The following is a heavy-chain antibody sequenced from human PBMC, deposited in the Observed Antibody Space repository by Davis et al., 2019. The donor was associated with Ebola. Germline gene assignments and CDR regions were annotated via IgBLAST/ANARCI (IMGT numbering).Heavy chain of an antibody. CDR1: GYTFTSYA. CDR3: ARAGPMTTVITPDY. D-gene: IGHD4-11*01. J-gene: IGHJ4*02. CDR2: INAGNGNT. Sequence: ASVKVSCKASGYTFTSYAMHWVRQAPGQRLEWMGWINAGNGNTKYSQKFQGRVTITRDTSASTAYMELSSLRSEDTAVYYCARAGPMTTVITPDYWGQGTLVTVSS. V-gene: IGHV1-3*01.